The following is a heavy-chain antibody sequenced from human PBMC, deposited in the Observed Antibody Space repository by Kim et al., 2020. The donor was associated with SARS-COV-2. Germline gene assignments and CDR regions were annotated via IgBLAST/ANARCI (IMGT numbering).Heavy chain of an antibody. J-gene: IGHJ5*02. CDR1: GYTFTGYY. Sequence: ASVKVSCKASGYTFTGYYMHWVRQAPGQGLEWMGWINPNSGGTNYAQKFQGRVTMTRDTSISTAYMELSRLRSDDTAVYYCARSLASSSWYPTNNWFDPWGQGTLVTVSS. V-gene: IGHV1-2*02. CDR2: INPNSGGT. CDR3: ARSLASSSWYPTNNWFDP. D-gene: IGHD6-13*01.